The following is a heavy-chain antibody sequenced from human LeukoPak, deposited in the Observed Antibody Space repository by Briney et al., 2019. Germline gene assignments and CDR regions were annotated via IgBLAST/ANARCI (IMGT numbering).Heavy chain of an antibody. D-gene: IGHD6-6*01. Sequence: NPSETLSLTCTVSGGSISSKSYYWSWIRQPAGKGLEWIGRIYTSGSTDYNPSLKSRVTISVDTSKNQFSLKLSSVTVADTAVYYCARGRKQLVLYYFDYWGQGTLVTVSS. CDR3: ARGRKQLVLYYFDY. CDR1: GGSISSKSYY. J-gene: IGHJ4*02. V-gene: IGHV4-61*02. CDR2: IYTSGST.